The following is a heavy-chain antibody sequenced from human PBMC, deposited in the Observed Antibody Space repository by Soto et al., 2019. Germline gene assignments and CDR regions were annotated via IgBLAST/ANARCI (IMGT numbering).Heavy chain of an antibody. Sequence: QVQLVQSGADVKKPGSSVKVSCKTSGGPFGSSAISWVRQAPAQGLEWMGEIIPVFEKANYAQNFQGRLTITADAPTGTVFMQLSSRRSEYTAVYFCARLRRDWGDAFDLCGLGTFVTVSS. CDR2: IIPVFEKA. J-gene: IGHJ3*01. CDR3: ARLRRDWGDAFDL. V-gene: IGHV1-69*01. CDR1: GGPFGSSA. D-gene: IGHD3-16*01.